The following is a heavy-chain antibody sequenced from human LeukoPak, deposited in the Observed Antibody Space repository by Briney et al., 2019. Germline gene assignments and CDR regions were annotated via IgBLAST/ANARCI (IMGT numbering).Heavy chain of an antibody. Sequence: PGGSLRLSCAASGFTFDDYAMHWVRQAPGKGLEWVSGISWNSGSIGYADSVKGRFTISRDNAKNSLYLQMNSLRAEDTAVYYCAKDRYDWGRYFDLWGRGTLVTVSS. CDR1: GFTFDDYA. V-gene: IGHV3-9*01. CDR3: AKDRYDWGRYFDL. J-gene: IGHJ2*01. D-gene: IGHD5-12*01. CDR2: ISWNSGSI.